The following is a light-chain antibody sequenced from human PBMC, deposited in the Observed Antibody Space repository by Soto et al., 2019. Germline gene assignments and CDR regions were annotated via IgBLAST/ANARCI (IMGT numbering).Light chain of an antibody. CDR1: QTISTY. V-gene: IGKV1-39*01. CDR2: GAS. J-gene: IGKJ1*01. CDR3: QQSYGDTRT. Sequence: DIQLTQSPSFLSASVGDRVTITCRSSQTISTYLNWYQQKPGKAPKLLIHGASSLQYRVPSKFSGSGSGTDFTLTITSLQPEDSATYFCQQSYGDTRTFGQGTKVEI.